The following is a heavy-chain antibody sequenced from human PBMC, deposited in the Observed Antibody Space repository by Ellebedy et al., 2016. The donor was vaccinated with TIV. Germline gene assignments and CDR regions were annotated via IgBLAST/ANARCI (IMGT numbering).Heavy chain of an antibody. V-gene: IGHV3-53*01. D-gene: IGHD3/OR15-3a*01. CDR3: SRVDLGLAFHY. CDR1: GFTVSGNY. J-gene: IGHJ4*02. CDR2: IYSSGIT. Sequence: LSLTCAVSGFTVSGNYMRWVRQAPGKGLEWVSIIYSSGITYYPDSVKGRFTISRDNSKNTVSLQMNSLRAEDTAVYYCSRVDLGLAFHYWGRGTLVSVSS.